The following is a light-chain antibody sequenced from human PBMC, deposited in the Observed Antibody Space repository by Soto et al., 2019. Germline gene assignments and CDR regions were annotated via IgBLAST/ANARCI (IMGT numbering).Light chain of an antibody. CDR3: QQYHSYPAT. CDR1: QDISNF. Sequence: DIQMTQSPSSLSASVGDRVTISCRASQDISNFLGWIQQKPGKAPKSLIYGASSLQSGVPSKFSGSGSGTEFTLTISSLQPEDCGTYYCQQYHSYPATFGGGTKVEIQ. V-gene: IGKV1-16*02. J-gene: IGKJ4*01. CDR2: GAS.